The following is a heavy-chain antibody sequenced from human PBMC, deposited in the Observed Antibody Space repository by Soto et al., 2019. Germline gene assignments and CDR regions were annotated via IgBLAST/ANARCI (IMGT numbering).Heavy chain of an antibody. CDR1: GFTFSTYA. D-gene: IGHD5-18*01. CDR3: AKGGAEETAMARYYYYYGMDV. J-gene: IGHJ6*02. V-gene: IGHV3-23*01. CDR2: ISISADTT. Sequence: EVQLLESGGGLVQPGGSLRLSCAASGFTFSTYAMSWVRQAPGKGLEWVAGISISADTTYYADSVKGRFTISRDNSKNTLYLQMNSLRADDTAVYYCAKGGAEETAMARYYYYYGMDVWGQGTTVIVSS.